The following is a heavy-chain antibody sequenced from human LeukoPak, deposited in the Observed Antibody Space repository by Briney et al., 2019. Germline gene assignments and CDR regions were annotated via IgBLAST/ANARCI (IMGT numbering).Heavy chain of an antibody. CDR2: INPNSGGT. J-gene: IGHJ4*02. CDR3: AKDGDIVLMVYAYYFDY. Sequence: ASVKVSCKASGYTFTGYYMHWVRQAPGQGLEWMGWINPNSGGTNYAQKFQGRVTMTRDTSISTAYMELSRLRSDDTAVYYCAKDGDIVLMVYAYYFDYWGQGTLVTVSS. V-gene: IGHV1-2*02. CDR1: GYTFTGYY. D-gene: IGHD2-8*01.